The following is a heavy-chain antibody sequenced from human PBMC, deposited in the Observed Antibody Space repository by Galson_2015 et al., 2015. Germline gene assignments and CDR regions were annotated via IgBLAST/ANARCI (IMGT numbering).Heavy chain of an antibody. J-gene: IGHJ4*02. CDR3: ARGLNHDYGDPGDY. CDR2: INHSGST. D-gene: IGHD4-17*01. V-gene: IGHV4-34*01. CDR1: GGSFSGYY. Sequence: DTLSLTCAVYGGSFSGYYWSWIRQPPGQGLEWIGEINHSGSTNYNPSLKSRVTISVDTSKNQFSLKLSSVTAADTAVYYCARGLNHDYGDPGDYWGQGTLVTVSS.